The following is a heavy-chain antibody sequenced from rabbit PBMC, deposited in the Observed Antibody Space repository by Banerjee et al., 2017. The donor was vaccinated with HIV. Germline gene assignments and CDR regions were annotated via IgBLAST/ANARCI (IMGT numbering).Heavy chain of an antibody. CDR1: GIDLINYYY. V-gene: IGHV1S40*01. CDR2: IYYGDGTT. D-gene: IGHD1-1*01. Sequence: QSLEESGGDLVQPEGSLTLTCKASGIDLINYYYMCWVRQAPGKGPEWIACIYYGDGTTYYARWVNGRFTISKTSSTTVTLQMTSLTGADTATYFCARASASDRGPNLWGPGTLVTVS. CDR3: ARASASDRGPNL. J-gene: IGHJ4*01.